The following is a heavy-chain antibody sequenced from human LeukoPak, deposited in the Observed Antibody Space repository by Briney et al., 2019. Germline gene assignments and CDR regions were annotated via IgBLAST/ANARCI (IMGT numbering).Heavy chain of an antibody. J-gene: IGHJ4*02. CDR3: ARGEAGPGNY. CDR2: IHDSGST. V-gene: IGHV4-30-4*01. CDR1: GGSISSGDYD. Sequence: PSETLSLTCAVSGGSISSGDYDWSWIRQPPGKGLEWIGYIHDSGSTYYNVPLKSRATISVDTSKNQFSLKLSSVTAADTAVYYCARGEAGPGNYWGQGTLVIVSS. D-gene: IGHD1-1*01.